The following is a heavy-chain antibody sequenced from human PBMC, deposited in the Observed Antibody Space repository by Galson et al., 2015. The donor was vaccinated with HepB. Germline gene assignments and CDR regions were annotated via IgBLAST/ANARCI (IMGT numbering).Heavy chain of an antibody. CDR2: NKNRANNYIT. V-gene: IGHV3-72*01. D-gene: IGHD2-15*01. J-gene: IGHJ5*02. CDR1: GITFSDHY. CDR3: CRGYCGGGYCFHD. Sequence: SLRLSCAASGITFSDHYMDWVRQAPGKGLEWLGRNKNRANNYITEYAASVKERFTISRDDAENSLYLEMSSLKTEDTAVYFCCRGYCGGGYCFHDWGQGTLVTVSS.